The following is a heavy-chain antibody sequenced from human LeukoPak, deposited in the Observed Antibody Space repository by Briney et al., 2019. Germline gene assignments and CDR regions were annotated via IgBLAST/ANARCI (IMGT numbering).Heavy chain of an antibody. D-gene: IGHD5-18*01. CDR3: ASGIQPRLSWFFDL. J-gene: IGHJ2*01. CDR1: GFRFSDYY. Sequence: PGGSLRLSCAVSGFRFSDYYMTWLRQAPGKGPEWVAYISSPGTTLYYVDSVKGRFTISRDNAKNSMYLQMNSLRAEDTAVYYCASGIQPRLSWFFDLWGRGTQVIVSS. CDR2: ISSPGTTL. V-gene: IGHV3-11*01.